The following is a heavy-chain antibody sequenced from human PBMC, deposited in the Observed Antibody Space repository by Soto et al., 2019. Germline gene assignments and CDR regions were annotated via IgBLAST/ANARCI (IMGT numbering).Heavy chain of an antibody. Sequence: QVQLVQSGAEVKKPGASVKVSCKASGYTFTGYYMHWVRQAPGQGLEWMGWINPNSGGTNYAQKFQGWVSMTCDAAIGTGDMELSRLRSDDTAVYYCARDARGDEAPMDYWGQGTLVTVSS. D-gene: IGHD3-10*01. V-gene: IGHV1-2*04. CDR2: INPNSGGT. J-gene: IGHJ4*02. CDR1: GYTFTGYY. CDR3: ARDARGDEAPMDY.